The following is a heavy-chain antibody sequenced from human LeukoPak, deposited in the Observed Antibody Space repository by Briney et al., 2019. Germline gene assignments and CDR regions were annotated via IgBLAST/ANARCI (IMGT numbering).Heavy chain of an antibody. CDR2: IKSKTDGETT. V-gene: IGHV3-15*01. CDR1: GFTFSRFW. D-gene: IGHD6-19*01. J-gene: IGHJ4*02. Sequence: GGSLRLSCAASGFTFSRFWKTWVRQAPGKGLEWVGRIKSKTDGETTDYAAPVKGRFTISRDDSKNTLYLQMNSLKTEDTAVYYCTSRISPYSSGWSYFDYWGQGTLVTVSS. CDR3: TSRISPYSSGWSYFDY.